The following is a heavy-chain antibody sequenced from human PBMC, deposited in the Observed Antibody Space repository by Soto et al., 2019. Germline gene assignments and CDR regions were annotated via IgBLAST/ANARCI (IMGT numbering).Heavy chain of an antibody. V-gene: IGHV1-18*01. CDR3: ARDMKPLYDFWSGYYFFDY. J-gene: IGHJ4*02. D-gene: IGHD3-3*01. CDR1: GYTFTNYG. Sequence: QVQLVQSGAEVKKPGASVKVSCKASGYTFTNYGISWVRQAPGQGIEWMGWISAYNGNTNYAQKLQGRVTMTTDTSTSTAYMEMRSLRSDDTAVYYCARDMKPLYDFWSGYYFFDYWGQGTLVTVSS. CDR2: ISAYNGNT.